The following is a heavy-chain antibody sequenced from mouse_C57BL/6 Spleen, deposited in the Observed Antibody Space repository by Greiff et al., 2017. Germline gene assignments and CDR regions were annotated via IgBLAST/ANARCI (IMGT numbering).Heavy chain of an antibody. CDR2: FDPNSGGT. D-gene: IGHD2-4*01. CDR1: GYTFTSYW. Sequence: QVQLQQPGAELVKPGASVKLSCKASGYTFTSYWMHWVKQSPGRGLEWIGRFDPNSGGTKYNEKFKSKATLTVDKPSSTAYMQLSSLTSEDSAVYYCARDYDYDGYFDVWGTGTTVTVSS. V-gene: IGHV1-72*01. J-gene: IGHJ1*03. CDR3: ARDYDYDGYFDV.